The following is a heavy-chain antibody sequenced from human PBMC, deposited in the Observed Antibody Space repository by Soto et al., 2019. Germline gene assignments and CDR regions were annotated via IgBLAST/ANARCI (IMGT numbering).Heavy chain of an antibody. D-gene: IGHD4-17*01. Sequence: PSETLSLTCAVYGGSFSGYYWTWIRQPPGTGLEWIGEINHSGSTNYNPSLKSRVTISVDTSKNQFSLKLSSVTAADTAVYYCARGLRGRGVDYWGQGTLVTVSS. CDR2: INHSGST. V-gene: IGHV4-34*01. J-gene: IGHJ4*02. CDR1: GGSFSGYY. CDR3: ARGLRGRGVDY.